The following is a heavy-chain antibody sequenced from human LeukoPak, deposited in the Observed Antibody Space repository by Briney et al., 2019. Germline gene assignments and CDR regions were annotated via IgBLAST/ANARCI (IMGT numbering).Heavy chain of an antibody. CDR2: IDWDDDK. J-gene: IGHJ4*02. D-gene: IGHD2-8*02. CDR1: GFSLSTSGMC. V-gene: IGHV2-70*11. CDR3: ARIPLGTATSDY. Sequence: SAPALVKPTQTLTLNCTFSGFSLSTSGMCVSWIRQPPGKALEWLARIDWDDDKYYSTSLKTRLTISKDTSKNQVVLTMTNMDPVDTATYYCARIPLGTATSDYWGQGTLVTVSS.